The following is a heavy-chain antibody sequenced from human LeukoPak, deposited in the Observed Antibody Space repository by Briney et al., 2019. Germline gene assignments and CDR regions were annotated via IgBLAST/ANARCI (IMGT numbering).Heavy chain of an antibody. Sequence: SETLTLTCTVSGGPISSYYWSWIRQPTGKGLEGIGYIYYSGSTNYNPSLKGRVTISVDTSKDQFSLKLSSVTAADTAVYYCARHSAESLAAAAGPLDYWGQGTLVTVSS. CDR2: IYYSGST. V-gene: IGHV4-59*08. D-gene: IGHD6-13*01. CDR3: ARHSAESLAAAAGPLDY. J-gene: IGHJ4*02. CDR1: GGPISSYY.